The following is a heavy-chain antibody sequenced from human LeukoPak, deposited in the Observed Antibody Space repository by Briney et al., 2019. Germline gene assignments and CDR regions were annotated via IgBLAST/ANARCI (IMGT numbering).Heavy chain of an antibody. D-gene: IGHD2-2*01. CDR1: GGTFSSYA. CDR2: IIPIFGTA. CDR3: ARDRYCSSTSCYLVD. V-gene: IGHV1-69*06. Sequence: SVKVSCKASGGTFSSYAISWVRQAPGQGLEWMGGIIPIFGTANYTQKFQGRVTITADKSTSTAYMELSSLRSEDTAVYYCARDRYCSSTSCYLVDWGQGTLVTVSS. J-gene: IGHJ4*02.